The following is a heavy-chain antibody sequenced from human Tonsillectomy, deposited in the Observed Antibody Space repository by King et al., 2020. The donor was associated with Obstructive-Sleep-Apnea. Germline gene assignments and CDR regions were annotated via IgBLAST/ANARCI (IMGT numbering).Heavy chain of an antibody. CDR1: GFTFSSYS. Sequence: VQLVESGGGVVQPGRSLRLSCAASGFTFSSYSMYWVRQAPGKGLEWGAVISKDGINKYYADSVKGRFTISRDNSKKTLYVQMNSLRAADTAVYYCARGEYCSSTSCYWEYDFDYWGQGTLVTVSS. CDR3: ARGEYCSSTSCYWEYDFDY. J-gene: IGHJ4*02. CDR2: ISKDGINK. D-gene: IGHD2-2*01. V-gene: IGHV3-30*04.